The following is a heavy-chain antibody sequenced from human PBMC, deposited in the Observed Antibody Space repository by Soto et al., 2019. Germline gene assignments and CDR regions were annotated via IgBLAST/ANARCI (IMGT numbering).Heavy chain of an antibody. J-gene: IGHJ5*02. Sequence: GGSLRLSCAASGFTFSNYEMNWVRQAPGKEPEWISYIGTSGDTMYYADSVRGRFTVSRGNAKNSLFLQMTSLRAEDTAVYYCAREHGYQVHSLYNWFDPWGQGTLVTVSS. CDR1: GFTFSNYE. D-gene: IGHD1-1*01. CDR3: AREHGYQVHSLYNWFDP. V-gene: IGHV3-48*03. CDR2: IGTSGDTM.